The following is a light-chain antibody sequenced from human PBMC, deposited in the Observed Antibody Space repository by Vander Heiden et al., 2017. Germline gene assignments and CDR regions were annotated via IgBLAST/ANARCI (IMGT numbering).Light chain of an antibody. Sequence: FMLTQPHSVSESPGKKVTISCTGSSCSIASNYVQCYQQRPGSAPTTVIYVQNQRPSGVPDVFSGSIDSSSNSASLTISGLMTEDEADYYCQSYDSGHHVVFGGGTKLTVL. CDR2: VQN. J-gene: IGLJ2*01. CDR1: SCSIASNY. V-gene: IGLV6-57*02. CDR3: QSYDSGHHVV.